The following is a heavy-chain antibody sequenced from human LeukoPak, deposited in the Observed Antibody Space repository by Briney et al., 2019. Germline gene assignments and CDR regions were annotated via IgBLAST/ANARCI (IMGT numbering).Heavy chain of an antibody. Sequence: ASVKVSCKASGGTFSSYAISWVRQAPGQGLEWMGGIIPIFGTANYAQKFQGRVTITADESTSTAHMELSSLRSEDTAVYYCARENYYDSSGYYLYYFDYWGQGTLVTVSS. CDR1: GGTFSSYA. J-gene: IGHJ4*02. CDR3: ARENYYDSSGYYLYYFDY. D-gene: IGHD3-22*01. CDR2: IIPIFGTA. V-gene: IGHV1-69*13.